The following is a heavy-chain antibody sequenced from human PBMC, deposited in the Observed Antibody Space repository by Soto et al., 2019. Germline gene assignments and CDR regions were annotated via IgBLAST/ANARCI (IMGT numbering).Heavy chain of an antibody. CDR2: INHSGST. D-gene: IGHD4-17*01. J-gene: IGHJ6*02. CDR1: GGSFSGYY. Sequence: SETLSLTCAVYGGSFSGYYWSWIRQPPGKGLEWIGEINHSGSTNYNPSLKSRVTISVDTSKNQFSLKLSSVTAADTAVYYCARVKRTTSTFRTVTTGNDGMDVWGQGTTVTVSS. CDR3: ARVKRTTSTFRTVTTGNDGMDV. V-gene: IGHV4-34*01.